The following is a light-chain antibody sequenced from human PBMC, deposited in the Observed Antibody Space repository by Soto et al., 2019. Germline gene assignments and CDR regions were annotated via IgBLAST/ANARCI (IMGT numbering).Light chain of an antibody. CDR1: QSVSIY. CDR3: QQSYTTPLT. CDR2: AAS. V-gene: IGKV1-39*01. J-gene: IGKJ4*01. Sequence: DIQMTQSPSSLSASVGDRVTITCRASQSVSIYLNWYQQKAGKAPKLLIYAASNLQSGVPSRFSGSGSGTDFTLTISSLQPEDFATYYCQQSYTTPLTFGGGTKVEIK.